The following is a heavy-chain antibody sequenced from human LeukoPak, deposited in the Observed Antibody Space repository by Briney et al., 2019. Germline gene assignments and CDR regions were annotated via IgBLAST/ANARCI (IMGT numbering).Heavy chain of an antibody. J-gene: IGHJ4*02. CDR2: IYPGDSDT. V-gene: IGHV5-51*01. CDR3: ARRRRGDRDYYFDY. CDR1: RYSFTSYW. D-gene: IGHD3-16*01. Sequence: NLGESLKISCKGSRYSFTSYWIGWVRQMPGKGLEWMGIIYPGDSDTRYSPSFQGQVTISADKSISTAYLQWSSLKASDTAMYYCARRRRGDRDYYFDYWGQGTLVTVSS.